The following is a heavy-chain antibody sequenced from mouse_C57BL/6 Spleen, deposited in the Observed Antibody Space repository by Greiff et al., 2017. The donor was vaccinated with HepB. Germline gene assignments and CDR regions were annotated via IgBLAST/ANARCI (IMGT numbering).Heavy chain of an antibody. Sequence: LVESGAELVRPGTSVKVSCKASGYAFTNYLIEWVKQRPGQGLEWIGVINPGSGGTNYNEKFKGKATLTADKSSSTAYMQLSSLTSEDSAVYFCARSYDGYSFAYWGQGTLVTVSA. CDR1: GYAFTNYL. CDR3: ARSYDGYSFAY. D-gene: IGHD2-3*01. V-gene: IGHV1-54*01. J-gene: IGHJ3*01. CDR2: INPGSGGT.